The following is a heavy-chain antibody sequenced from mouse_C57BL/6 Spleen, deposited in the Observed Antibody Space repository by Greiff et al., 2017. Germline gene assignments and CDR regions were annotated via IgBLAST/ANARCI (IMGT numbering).Heavy chain of an antibody. D-gene: IGHD1-1*01. CDR1: GYTFTDYE. J-gene: IGHJ3*01. CDR3: VSGSSYAY. CDR2: IDPETGGT. V-gene: IGHV1-15*01. Sequence: VQLVESGAELVRPGASVTLSCKASGYTFTDYEMHWVKQTPVHGLEWIGAIDPETGGTAYNQKFKGKAILTADKSSSTAYMELRSLTSEDSAVYYSVSGSSYAYWGQGTLVTVSA.